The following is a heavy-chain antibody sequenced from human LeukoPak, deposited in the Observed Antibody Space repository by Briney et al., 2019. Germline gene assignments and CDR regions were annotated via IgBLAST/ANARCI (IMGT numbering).Heavy chain of an antibody. CDR3: ARDPGSTWFDY. CDR2: IKQDGSEK. Sequence: PGGSLRLSCEGSGFTFSNYWMSWVRQAPGKVLEWVANIKQDGSEKYYVDSVKGRFTISRHNPKNSMYLQMNSLRAEDTAVYYCARDPGSTWFDYWGQGTLVTVSS. D-gene: IGHD3-10*01. V-gene: IGHV3-7*01. CDR1: GFTFSNYW. J-gene: IGHJ4*02.